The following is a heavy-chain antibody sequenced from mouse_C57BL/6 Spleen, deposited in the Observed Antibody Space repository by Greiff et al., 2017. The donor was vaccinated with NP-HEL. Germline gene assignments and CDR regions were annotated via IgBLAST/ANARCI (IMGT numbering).Heavy chain of an antibody. CDR3: AIGDYGSFHWYFDV. V-gene: IGHV1-39*01. D-gene: IGHD1-1*01. Sequence: VQLQQSGPELVKPGASVKISCKASGYSFTDYNMNWVKQSNGKSLEWIGVINPNYGTTSYNQKFKGKATLTVDQSSSTAYMQLNSLTSEDSAVYYCAIGDYGSFHWYFDVWGTGTTVTVSS. J-gene: IGHJ1*03. CDR2: INPNYGTT. CDR1: GYSFTDYN.